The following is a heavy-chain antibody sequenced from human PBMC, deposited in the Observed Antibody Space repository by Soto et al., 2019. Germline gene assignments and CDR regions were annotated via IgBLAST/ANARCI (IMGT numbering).Heavy chain of an antibody. CDR2: ISSSSSYI. V-gene: IGHV3-21*01. D-gene: IGHD3-10*01. J-gene: IGHJ5*02. CDR1: GFTFSSYS. CDR3: ARDSRGYYGSGSYSLYNWFDP. Sequence: GGSLRLSCAASGFTFSSYSMNWVRQAPGKGLEWVSSISSSSSYIYYADSVKGRFTISRDNAKNSLYLQMNSLRAEDTAVYYCARDSRGYYGSGSYSLYNWFDPWGQGTLVTVSS.